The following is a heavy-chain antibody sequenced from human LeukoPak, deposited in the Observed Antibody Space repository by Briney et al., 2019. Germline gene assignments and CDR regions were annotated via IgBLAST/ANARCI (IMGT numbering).Heavy chain of an antibody. CDR3: ARVVITIFGVVIPVQDYYMDV. Sequence: GASVKVSCKASGYTFTSYGISWVRQAPGQGLEWMGWISAYNGNTNYAQKLQGRVTMTTDTSTSTAYMELRSLRSDDTAVYYCARVVITIFGVVIPVQDYYMDVWGKGTTVTVSS. CDR2: ISAYNGNT. D-gene: IGHD3-3*01. V-gene: IGHV1-18*01. J-gene: IGHJ6*03. CDR1: GYTFTSYG.